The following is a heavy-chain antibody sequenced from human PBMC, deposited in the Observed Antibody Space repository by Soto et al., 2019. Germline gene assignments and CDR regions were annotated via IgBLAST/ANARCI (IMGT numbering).Heavy chain of an antibody. D-gene: IGHD3-3*01. Sequence: SVKVSCKASGGTFSSYAISWVRQAPGQGLEWMGGIIPIFGTANYAQKFQGRVTITADESTSTAYMELSSLRSEDTAVYYCARGDFWSGYYISYYYGMDVWGQGTTVTVSS. CDR2: IIPIFGTA. J-gene: IGHJ6*02. CDR1: GGTFSSYA. CDR3: ARGDFWSGYYISYYYGMDV. V-gene: IGHV1-69*13.